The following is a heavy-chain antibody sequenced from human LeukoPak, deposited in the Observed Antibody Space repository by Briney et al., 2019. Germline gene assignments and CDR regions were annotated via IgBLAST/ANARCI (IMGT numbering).Heavy chain of an antibody. CDR1: GYTFNIYG. V-gene: IGHV1-18*01. Sequence: ASVKVSCKASGYTFNIYGISWVRQAPGQGLEWMGWISARDGNTEYAQNLQGRVTVTTDTSTSTAYMELRSLRSDDTAIYYCAKEAYYGDYEFFDYWGQGTLVTVSS. D-gene: IGHD4-17*01. CDR3: AKEAYYGDYEFFDY. CDR2: ISARDGNT. J-gene: IGHJ4*02.